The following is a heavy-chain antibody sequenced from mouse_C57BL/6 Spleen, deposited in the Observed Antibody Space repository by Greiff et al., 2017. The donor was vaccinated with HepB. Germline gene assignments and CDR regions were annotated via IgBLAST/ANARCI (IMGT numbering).Heavy chain of an antibody. CDR1: GFTFNTYA. D-gene: IGHD2-4*01. CDR2: IRSKSSNYAT. CDR3: VREYDYDSRRSYWYFDV. Sequence: EVMLVESGGGLVQPKGSLKLSCAASGFTFNTYAMHWVRQAPGKGLEWVARIRSKSSNYATYYADSVKDRFTISRDDSQSMLYLQMNNLKTEDTAMYYCVREYDYDSRRSYWYFDVWGTRTTVTVSS. J-gene: IGHJ1*03. V-gene: IGHV10-3*01.